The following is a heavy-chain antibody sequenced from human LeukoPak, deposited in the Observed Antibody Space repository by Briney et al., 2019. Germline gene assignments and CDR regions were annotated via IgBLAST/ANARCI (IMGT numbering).Heavy chain of an antibody. CDR2: ISTYNGNT. Sequence: ASVKVSCKASGYTFTSYGVSWVRQAPGQGLEWMGWISTYNGNTNYAQKLRGRVTMTTDTSTSTAYMELRSLRSDDTAVYYCARDLTIAAAGTYGYWGQGTLVTVSS. V-gene: IGHV1-18*01. CDR1: GYTFTSYG. CDR3: ARDLTIAAAGTYGY. D-gene: IGHD6-13*01. J-gene: IGHJ4*02.